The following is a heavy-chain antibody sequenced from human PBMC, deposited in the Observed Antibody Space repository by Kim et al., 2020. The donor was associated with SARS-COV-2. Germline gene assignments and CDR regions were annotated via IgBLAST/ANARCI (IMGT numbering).Heavy chain of an antibody. J-gene: IGHJ2*01. CDR3: AKGLSSIRWYFDL. V-gene: IGHV3-23*01. D-gene: IGHD2-2*02. Sequence: YPDSVNGGCSISRDNSKNILYLQLNRLTAEATAVYYCAKGLSSIRWYFDLWGRGTLVTVSS.